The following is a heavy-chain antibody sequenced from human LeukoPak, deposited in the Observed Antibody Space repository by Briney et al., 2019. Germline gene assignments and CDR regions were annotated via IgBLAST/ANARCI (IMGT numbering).Heavy chain of an antibody. J-gene: IGHJ3*02. CDR2: ISSSSSYI. CDR3: ARGQNWNSNAFDI. V-gene: IGHV3-21*01. Sequence: GGSLRLSCAASGFTFSSYSMNWVRQAPGKGLEWVSSISSSSSYIYYADSVKGRFTISRDNAKNSLYLQMNSLRAEDTAVYYCARGQNWNSNAFDIWGQGTMVTVSS. CDR1: GFTFSSYS. D-gene: IGHD1-7*01.